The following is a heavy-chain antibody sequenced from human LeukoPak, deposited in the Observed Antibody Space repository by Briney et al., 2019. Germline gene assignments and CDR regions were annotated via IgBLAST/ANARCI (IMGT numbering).Heavy chain of an antibody. D-gene: IGHD3-22*01. CDR3: AKHAYYYDSSGYYLPYFDY. CDR2: ISGSGGST. Sequence: PGGSLRLSCAASGFTFSSYAMSWVRQAPGNGLEWVSAISGSGGSTYYADSVKGRFTISRDNSKNTLYLQMNSLRAEDTAVYYCAKHAYYYDSSGYYLPYFDYWGQGTLVTVSS. J-gene: IGHJ4*02. CDR1: GFTFSSYA. V-gene: IGHV3-23*01.